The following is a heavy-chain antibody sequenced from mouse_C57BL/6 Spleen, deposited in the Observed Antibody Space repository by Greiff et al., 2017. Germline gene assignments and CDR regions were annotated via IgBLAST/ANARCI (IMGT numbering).Heavy chain of an antibody. CDR3: ARRDYCGSNYFDY. V-gene: IGHV1-53*01. J-gene: IGHJ2*01. CDR1: GYTFTSYW. D-gene: IGHD1-1*01. Sequence: QVQLQQPGTELVKPGASVKLSCKASGYTFTSYWMHWVKQRPGQGLEWIGNIYPSNGGTNYNEKFKSKATLTVDKSSSTSYMQLSSLTSEDSAVYDCARRDYCGSNYFDYWGQGTTLTVSS. CDR2: IYPSNGGT.